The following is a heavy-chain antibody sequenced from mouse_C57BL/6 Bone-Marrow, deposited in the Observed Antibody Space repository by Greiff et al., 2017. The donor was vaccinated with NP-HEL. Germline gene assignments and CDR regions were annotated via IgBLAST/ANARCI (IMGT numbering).Heavy chain of an antibody. CDR3: VSYYYGSRRDAMAY. V-gene: IGHV10-1*01. Sequence: EVKLMESGGGLVQPKGSLKLSCAASGFSFNTYAMNWVRQAPGKGLEWVARIRSKSNYYATYYDDSGKDRFTSSRDETESMLYLQLNNLKTEDTAMYCCVSYYYGSRRDAMAYWGQGTSVTVSS. D-gene: IGHD1-1*01. CDR2: IRSKSNYYAT. CDR1: GFSFNTYA. J-gene: IGHJ4*01.